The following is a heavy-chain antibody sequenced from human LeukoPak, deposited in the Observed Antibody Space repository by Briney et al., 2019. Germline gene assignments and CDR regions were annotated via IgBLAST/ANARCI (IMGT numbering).Heavy chain of an antibody. CDR3: ARGLGEPGSNWFDP. D-gene: IGHD1-14*01. CDR2: MNPNSGNT. CDR1: VYTFTSYD. J-gene: IGHJ5*02. Sequence: SVKVSCKASVYTFTSYDTNCVPEATRQGREWMGWMNPNSGNTSYAQKFQGRVTMTRNTSMSTAYMELSSLRSEDTAVYYCARGLGEPGSNWFDPWGQGTLVTVSS. V-gene: IGHV1-8*01.